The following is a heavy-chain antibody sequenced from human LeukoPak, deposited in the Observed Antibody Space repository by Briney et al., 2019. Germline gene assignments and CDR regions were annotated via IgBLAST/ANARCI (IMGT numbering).Heavy chain of an antibody. Sequence: SETLSLTCTVSGGSISSYYWSWIRQPPGKGLEWIGYIYYSGSTNYNPSLKSRVTISVDTSKNQFSLKLSSVTAADTAVYYCARSPIVGATLIDYWGQGTLVTVPS. V-gene: IGHV4-59*01. CDR3: ARSPIVGATLIDY. CDR1: GGSISSYY. J-gene: IGHJ4*02. CDR2: IYYSGST. D-gene: IGHD1-26*01.